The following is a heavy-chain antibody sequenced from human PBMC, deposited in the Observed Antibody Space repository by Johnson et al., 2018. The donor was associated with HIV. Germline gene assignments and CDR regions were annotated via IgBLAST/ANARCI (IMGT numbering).Heavy chain of an antibody. J-gene: IGHJ3*02. CDR3: VRGSGSYYLVKGAFDI. D-gene: IGHD1-26*01. Sequence: VQLVESGGGVERRGGSLRLSCAASGFTFDDYGMSWVRQAPGKGLEWVSGINWNGGSTGYADSVKGRFTISRDNSKNTLYLQMNSLRAEDTAVYYCVRGSGSYYLVKGAFDIWGQGTMVTVSS. V-gene: IGHV3-20*04. CDR1: GFTFDDYG. CDR2: INWNGGST.